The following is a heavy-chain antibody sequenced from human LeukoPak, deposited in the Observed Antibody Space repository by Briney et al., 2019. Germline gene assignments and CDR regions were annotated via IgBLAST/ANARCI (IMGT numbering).Heavy chain of an antibody. V-gene: IGHV3-21*01. CDR3: ARGGEFSGYEI. J-gene: IGHJ4*02. CDR1: GFTFSSYA. Sequence: PGGSLRLSCAASGFTFSSYAMHWVRQAPGKGLGWVSSISSRSSYIYYTDSVKGRFTISRDNAKNSLYLQMNSLRAEDTAVYYCARGGEFSGYEIWGQGTLVTVSS. D-gene: IGHD5-12*01. CDR2: ISSRSSYI.